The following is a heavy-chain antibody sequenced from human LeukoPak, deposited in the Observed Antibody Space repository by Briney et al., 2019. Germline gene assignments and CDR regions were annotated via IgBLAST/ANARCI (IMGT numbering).Heavy chain of an antibody. Sequence: SETLSLTCTVSGGSVANYFWSWVRQSPERGLEWIGYIYYSGSTDYNPSLKSRVTISINTSKNQFSLNLRSVTAADTAVYYCARVGGYCSSTSCDGWFDPWGQGTLVTVSS. D-gene: IGHD2-2*01. V-gene: IGHV4-59*02. J-gene: IGHJ5*02. CDR2: IYYSGST. CDR1: GGSVANYF. CDR3: ARVGGYCSSTSCDGWFDP.